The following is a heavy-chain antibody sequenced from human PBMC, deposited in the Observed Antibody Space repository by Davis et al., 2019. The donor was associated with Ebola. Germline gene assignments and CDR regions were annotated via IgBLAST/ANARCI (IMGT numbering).Heavy chain of an antibody. CDR3: ATTRNGLDF. V-gene: IGHV1-18*04. D-gene: IGHD2-8*01. J-gene: IGHJ4*02. CDR1: GYTFTSYY. Sequence: VKVSCKASGYTFTSYYMHWVRQAPGQGLEWMGWISAYNGNTNYAQKLQGRVTMTTDISTSTAYMELRSLRSDDTAVYFCATTRNGLDFWGQGTLVTVSS. CDR2: ISAYNGNT.